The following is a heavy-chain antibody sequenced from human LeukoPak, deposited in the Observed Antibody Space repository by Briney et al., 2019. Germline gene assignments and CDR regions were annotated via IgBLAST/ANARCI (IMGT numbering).Heavy chain of an antibody. J-gene: IGHJ4*02. CDR2: MSPNSGDT. CDR1: GYTFTSYD. D-gene: IGHD2-15*01. V-gene: IGHV1-8*01. CDR3: AKQLGYCSDGSCYFPY. Sequence: ASVKVSCTASGYTFTSYDFNWVRQATGQRPGWMGWMSPNSGDTGYAQKFQDRVTMTRNTSISTAYMELSSLRSDDTAVYYCAKQLGYCSDGSCYFPYWGQGTLVTVSS.